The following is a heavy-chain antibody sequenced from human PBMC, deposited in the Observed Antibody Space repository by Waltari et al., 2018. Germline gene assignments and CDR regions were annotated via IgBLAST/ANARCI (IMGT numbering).Heavy chain of an antibody. D-gene: IGHD6-25*01. CDR2: VSNTSRYI. V-gene: IGHV3-21*01. CDR3: TRGAAAGYYFDY. CDR1: GFTFSHFS. J-gene: IGHJ4*02. Sequence: EVQLVESGGGLVKPGGSLRLSCTTSGFTFSHFSMIWVRQAPGKGLGWVSSVSNTSRYIFYADSVKDQFTISRDNAKNSLYLLMNSLRAEDTAVYYCTRGAAAGYYFDYWGQGTLVTVSS.